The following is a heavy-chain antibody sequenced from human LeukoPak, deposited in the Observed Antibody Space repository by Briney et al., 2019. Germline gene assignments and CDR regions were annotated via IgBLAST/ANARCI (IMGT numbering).Heavy chain of an antibody. D-gene: IGHD2-21*01. CDR2: IYYSGST. CDR3: ARDRNVVLWGNPSPYYYGMDV. Sequence: SSETLSLTCTVSGGSISSYYWSWIRQPPGKGLEWIGYIYYSGSTNYNPSLKSRVTISVDTSKNQFSLKLSSVTAADTAVYYCARDRNVVLWGNPSPYYYGMDVWGQGTTVTVSS. CDR1: GGSISSYY. V-gene: IGHV4-59*01. J-gene: IGHJ6*02.